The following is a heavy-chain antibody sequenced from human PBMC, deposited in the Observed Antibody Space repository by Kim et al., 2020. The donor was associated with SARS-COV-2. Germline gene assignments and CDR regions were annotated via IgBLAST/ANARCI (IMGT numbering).Heavy chain of an antibody. CDR1: GFTFSGYS. J-gene: IGHJ4*01. CDR3: ANDAPYYGYADH. Sequence: GGSLRLSCATSGFTFSGYSMHWVRQAPGKGLEWVAVILHDGSTIDYADSVKGRFTISRDNSKYTVYLQMNSLRPEDTAAAYCANDAPYYGYADHWGHG. D-gene: IGHD3-10*01. V-gene: IGHV3-30*04. CDR2: ILHDGSTI.